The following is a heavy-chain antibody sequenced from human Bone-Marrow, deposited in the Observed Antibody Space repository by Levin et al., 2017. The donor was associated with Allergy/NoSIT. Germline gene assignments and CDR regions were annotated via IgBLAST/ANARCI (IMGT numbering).Heavy chain of an antibody. Sequence: PSETLSLTCTVSGGSISSSSYYWGWIRQPPGKGLEWIGSIYYSGSTYYNPSLESRVTISVDTSKNQFSLKLSSVTAADTAVYYCARHGSLWFGELFGSYYYYGMDVWGQGTTVTVSS. J-gene: IGHJ6*02. D-gene: IGHD3-10*01. CDR1: GGSISSSSYY. CDR2: IYYSGST. V-gene: IGHV4-39*01. CDR3: ARHGSLWFGELFGSYYYYGMDV.